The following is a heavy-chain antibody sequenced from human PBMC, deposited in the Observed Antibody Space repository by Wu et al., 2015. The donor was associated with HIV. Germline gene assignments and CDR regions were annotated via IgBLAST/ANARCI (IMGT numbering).Heavy chain of an antibody. CDR3: ARDHRSRHSRAGYHFDY. D-gene: IGHD6-13*01. V-gene: IGHV1-2*02. Sequence: QVQLVQSGAEVKKPGASVKVSCKASGYTFTGYYMHWVRQAPGQGLEWMGWINPNSGGTNYAQKFQGRVTMTRDTSISTAYMELSRLRSDDTAVYYCARDHRSRHSRAGYHFDYWGQGTLVTVSS. CDR1: GYTFTGYY. CDR2: INPNSGGT. J-gene: IGHJ4*02.